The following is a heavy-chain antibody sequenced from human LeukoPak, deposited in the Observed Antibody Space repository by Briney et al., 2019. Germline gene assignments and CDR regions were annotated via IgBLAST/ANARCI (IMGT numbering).Heavy chain of an antibody. D-gene: IGHD1-26*01. J-gene: IGHJ4*02. Sequence: GGSLSLSCAASGFPFSDYYMSWVRQAPGKGLEWVSYISSSSKYTNYVDSVKGRFTISRDNAKNSLNLQMNSLRAEDTAVYYCARSSIVGTTDYWGQGTLVTVSS. CDR1: GFPFSDYY. V-gene: IGHV3-11*06. CDR3: ARSSIVGTTDY. CDR2: ISSSSKYT.